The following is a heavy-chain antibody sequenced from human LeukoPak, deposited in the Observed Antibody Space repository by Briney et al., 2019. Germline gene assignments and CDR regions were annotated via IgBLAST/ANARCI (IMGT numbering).Heavy chain of an antibody. CDR1: GGSISSYY. J-gene: IGHJ4*02. D-gene: IGHD6-6*01. CDR2: IYTSEST. V-gene: IGHV4-4*09. CDR3: ARHSYSSSFFDY. Sequence: SETLSLTCTVSGGSISSYYWSWIRQPPGKGLEWIGYIYTSESTNYNPSLKSRVTISVDTSKNQFSLKLSSVTAADTAVYYCARHSYSSSFFDYWGQGTLVTVSS.